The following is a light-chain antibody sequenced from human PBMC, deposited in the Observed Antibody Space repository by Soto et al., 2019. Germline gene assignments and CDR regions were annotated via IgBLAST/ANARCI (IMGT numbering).Light chain of an antibody. V-gene: IGKV1-9*01. CDR1: QGISSY. CDR3: QQLFSYPLFT. CDR2: AAS. J-gene: IGKJ3*01. Sequence: DIQLTQSPSFLSASVGDRVTITCRASQGISSYLAWYQQKPGKAPKLLIYAASTLQSGVPSRFSGSGSGTEFTLTIISLRPEDFASYYCQQLFSYPLFTFGPGTKVDIK.